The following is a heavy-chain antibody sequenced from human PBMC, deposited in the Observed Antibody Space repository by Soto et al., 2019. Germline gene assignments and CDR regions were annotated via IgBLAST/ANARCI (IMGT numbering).Heavy chain of an antibody. V-gene: IGHV1-69*02. J-gene: IGHJ6*03. CDR2: IIPTLGIA. Sequence: SVKVSCKASGGTFSSYTISWVRQAPGQGLEWMGRIIPTLGIANYAQKFQGRVTITADKSTSTAYMELSSLRSEDTAVYYCARVARPSYCSSTSCKDYYYYMDVWGKGTTVTVSS. CDR3: ARVARPSYCSSTSCKDYYYYMDV. CDR1: GGTFSSYT. D-gene: IGHD2-2*01.